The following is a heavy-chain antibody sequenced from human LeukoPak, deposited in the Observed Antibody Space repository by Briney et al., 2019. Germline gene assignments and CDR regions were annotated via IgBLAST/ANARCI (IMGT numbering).Heavy chain of an antibody. CDR3: ARSSSVETKTNWFDP. D-gene: IGHD2-21*02. Sequence: KPSETLSLTCTVPGGSISSSSYYWGWIRQPPGKGLEWIGSIYYSGSTYYNPSLKSRVTISVDTSKNQFSLKLSSVTAADTAVYYCARSSSVETKTNWFDPWGQGTLVTVSS. J-gene: IGHJ5*02. CDR1: GGSISSSSYY. CDR2: IYYSGST. V-gene: IGHV4-39*01.